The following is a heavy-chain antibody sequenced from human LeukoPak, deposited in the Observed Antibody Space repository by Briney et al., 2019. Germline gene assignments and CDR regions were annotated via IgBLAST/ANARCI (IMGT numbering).Heavy chain of an antibody. Sequence: PGGSLRLSCAASGFTVSSNYMSWVRQAPGKGLEWVSVIYSGGRTYYADSVKGRFTISRDNSKNTLYLQMNSLRAEDTAVYYCAREGSSSLFYYMDVWGKGTTVTVSS. D-gene: IGHD6-13*01. V-gene: IGHV3-53*01. CDR1: GFTVSSNY. J-gene: IGHJ6*03. CDR2: IYSGGRT. CDR3: AREGSSSLFYYMDV.